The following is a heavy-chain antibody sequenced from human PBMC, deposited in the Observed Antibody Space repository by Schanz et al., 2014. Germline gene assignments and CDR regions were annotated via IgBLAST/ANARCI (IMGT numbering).Heavy chain of an antibody. CDR1: GFTMRNEW. D-gene: IGHD6-13*01. CDR3: TTAHYSSNYETLDS. CDR2: IKSRIHGGTT. J-gene: IGHJ4*02. V-gene: IGHV3-15*01. Sequence: EVQLVESGGGLVKPGGSLRLSCAASGFTMRNEWMSWVRQAPGKGLEWVARIKSRIHGGTTDYAAPLKGRFTISRDDSKHTLYLQTDSLKPENTALYYCTTAHYSSNYETLDSGGQGTLVTVSS.